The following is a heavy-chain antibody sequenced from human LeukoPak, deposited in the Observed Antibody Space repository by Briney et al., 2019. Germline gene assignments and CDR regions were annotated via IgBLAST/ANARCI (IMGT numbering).Heavy chain of an antibody. CDR3: ARVRFSDYALDY. D-gene: IGHD3/OR15-3a*01. CDR2: IYYSGST. CDR1: GGSISSYY. Sequence: SETLSLTCTVSGGSISSYYWSWIRQPPGKGLEWIGYIYYSGSTNYNPSLKSRVTISVDTSKNQFSLKLSSVTAADTAVYYCARVRFSDYALDYWGQGTLVTVSS. V-gene: IGHV4-59*01. J-gene: IGHJ4*02.